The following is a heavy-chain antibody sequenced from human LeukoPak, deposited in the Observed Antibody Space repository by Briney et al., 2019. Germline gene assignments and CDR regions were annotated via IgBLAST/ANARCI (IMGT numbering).Heavy chain of an antibody. Sequence: SETLSLTCTVCGGPISSYYWSWMREPPGKGGEWIGYIYYSGSTNYHPSLKSRVTISVDTSKNQFSLKLSSVTAADAAVYYCAIPGGYCSGGSCYSYPARFDYWGQGTLVTVSS. CDR2: IYYSGST. CDR3: AIPGGYCSGGSCYSYPARFDY. J-gene: IGHJ4*02. V-gene: IGHV4-59*12. CDR1: GGPISSYY. D-gene: IGHD2-15*01.